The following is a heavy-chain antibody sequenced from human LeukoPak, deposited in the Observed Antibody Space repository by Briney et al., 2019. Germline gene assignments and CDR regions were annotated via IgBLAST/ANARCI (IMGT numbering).Heavy chain of an antibody. J-gene: IGHJ6*03. V-gene: IGHV4-59*01. D-gene: IGHD2-2*01. CDR2: IYYSGST. CDR1: GGSISSYY. Sequence: PSETLSLTCTVSGGSISSYYWSWIRQPPGKGLEWIGYIYYSGSTNYNPSLKSRVTISVDTSKNQFSLKPSSVTAADTAVYYCASRAGTSCYYYYYMDVWGKGTTVTVSS. CDR3: ASRAGTSCYYYYYMDV.